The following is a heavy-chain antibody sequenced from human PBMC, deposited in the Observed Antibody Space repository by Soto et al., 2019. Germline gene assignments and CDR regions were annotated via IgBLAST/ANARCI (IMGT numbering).Heavy chain of an antibody. CDR1: GASVISDSSY. CDR2: IYSSGST. CDR3: ARDIRGYSRAFDY. Sequence: LSLTCTVSGASVISDSSYWTWIRQPPGKGLEWIGYIYSSGSTNYNPSLKSRVTISLDTSSNQFSLELTSVTAADTAIYYCARDIRGYSRAFDYWGQGTLVTVSS. V-gene: IGHV4-61*01. D-gene: IGHD5-18*01. J-gene: IGHJ4*02.